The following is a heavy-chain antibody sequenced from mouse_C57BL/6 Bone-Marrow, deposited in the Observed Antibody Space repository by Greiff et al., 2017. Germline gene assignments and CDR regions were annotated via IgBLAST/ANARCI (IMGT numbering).Heavy chain of an antibody. CDR1: GYTFTNYW. J-gene: IGHJ3*01. D-gene: IGHD1-1*01. CDR3: EREAYGSSYFAY. CDR2: IYPGGGYT. Sequence: QVQLQQSGAELVRPGTSVKMSCKASGYTFTNYWIGWAKQRPGHGLEWIGDIYPGGGYTNYNEKFKGKATLTEDKSSSPAYMQLSSLTSEDSAIYYCEREAYGSSYFAYWGQGTLVTVSA. V-gene: IGHV1-63*01.